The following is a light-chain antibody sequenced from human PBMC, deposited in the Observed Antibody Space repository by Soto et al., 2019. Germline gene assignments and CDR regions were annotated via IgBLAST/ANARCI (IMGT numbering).Light chain of an antibody. CDR3: CSYAGSSTNWV. V-gene: IGLV2-23*01. CDR1: SSDVGSYNL. Sequence: QPASVSGSPGQSITISCTGTSSDVGSYNLVSWYQQHPGKAPKLMIYEGSKRPSGVSNRFSGSKSGNTASLTISGLQAEDEADYYCCSYAGSSTNWVFGGGTKLTVL. CDR2: EGS. J-gene: IGLJ3*02.